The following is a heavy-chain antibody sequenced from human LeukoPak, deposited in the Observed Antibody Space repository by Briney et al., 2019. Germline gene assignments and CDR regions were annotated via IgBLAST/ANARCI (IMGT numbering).Heavy chain of an antibody. CDR2: INDSGGTT. J-gene: IGHJ4*02. CDR1: GFTFSSYA. D-gene: IGHD1-26*01. V-gene: IGHV3-23*01. Sequence: PGGSLRLSCAASGFTFSSYAMSWVRQAPGKGLEWVSAINDSGGTTYYADSVKGRFTISRDNSKNTLYLQMNSLGAEDTAVYYCVKGTRASGSPAHWGQGTLVTVSS. CDR3: VKGTRASGSPAH.